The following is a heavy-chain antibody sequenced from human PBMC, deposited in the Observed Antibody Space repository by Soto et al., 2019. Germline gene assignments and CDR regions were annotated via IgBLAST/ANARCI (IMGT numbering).Heavy chain of an antibody. CDR3: ARAPYCSGGSCYYENWFDP. V-gene: IGHV6-1*01. Sequence: SQTLSLTCAISGDSVSSNSAAWNWIRQSPSRGLEWLGGTYYRSKWYNDYAVSVKSRITINPDTSKNQFSLQLNSVTPEDTAVYYCARAPYCSGGSCYYENWFDPWGQGTLVTVSS. CDR2: TYYRSKWYN. D-gene: IGHD2-15*01. J-gene: IGHJ5*02. CDR1: GDSVSSNSAA.